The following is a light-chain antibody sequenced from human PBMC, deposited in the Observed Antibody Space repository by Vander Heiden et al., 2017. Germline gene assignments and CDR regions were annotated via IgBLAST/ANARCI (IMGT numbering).Light chain of an antibody. CDR2: GAS. J-gene: IGKJ1*01. CDR1: QSVSSSH. CDR3: QQEGSSQWT. Sequence: EIVLTQSPGTLSLSPGERATLSCRASQSVSSSHLAWYQQKPGQAPRLLIYGASSRATGIPDRFSGSGSGTDFTLTISRLKPEDFAVYYCQQEGSSQWTFGQGTKVEIK. V-gene: IGKV3-20*01.